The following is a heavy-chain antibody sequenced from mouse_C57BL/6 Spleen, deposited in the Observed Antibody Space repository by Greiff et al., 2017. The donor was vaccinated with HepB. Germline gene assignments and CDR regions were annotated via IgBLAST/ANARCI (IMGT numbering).Heavy chain of an antibody. V-gene: IGHV1-4*01. CDR1: GYTFTSYT. J-gene: IGHJ4*01. CDR3: SRSGRSDYYAMDY. CDR2: ISPSSGYT. D-gene: IGHD1-1*01. Sequence: VKLQESGAELARPGASVKISCKASGYTFTSYTMHWVQQRPGQGLEWIGYISPSSGYTKYKHKVKDKVTLTADNAYSTVYLQLSSLTYEDSAVYCCSRSGRSDYYAMDYWGQGTSVTVSS.